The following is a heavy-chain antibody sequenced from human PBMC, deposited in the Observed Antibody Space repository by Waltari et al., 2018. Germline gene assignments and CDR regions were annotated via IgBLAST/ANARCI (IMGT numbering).Heavy chain of an antibody. CDR3: AGTPVGVTFLYFDY. CDR2: INYSGST. CDR1: GGSFSGYY. V-gene: IGHV4-34*01. J-gene: IGHJ4*02. D-gene: IGHD1-26*01. Sequence: QVQLQQWGAGLLKPSETLSLTCAVYGGSFSGYYWSWIRKSPGKGLEWIGEINYSGSTNYNPSLKSRVTISIDTSKTQFSLELTSVTGADTAVYYCAGTPVGVTFLYFDYWGQGTLVTVSS.